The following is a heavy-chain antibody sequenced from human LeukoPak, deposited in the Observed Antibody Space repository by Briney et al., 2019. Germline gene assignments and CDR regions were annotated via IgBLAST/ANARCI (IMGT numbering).Heavy chain of an antibody. Sequence: GGSLRLSCVVSAFALNEYSMNWVRQAPGKGLEWVSSISVGSTSISYTDSVKGRFTISRDDAKNSLFLQLNSLRAEDTAVYYCGVPGTHGAAFDYWGQGTLVTVSS. J-gene: IGHJ4*02. CDR3: GVPGTHGAAFDY. V-gene: IGHV3-21*01. D-gene: IGHD1-26*01. CDR2: ISVGSTSI. CDR1: AFALNEYS.